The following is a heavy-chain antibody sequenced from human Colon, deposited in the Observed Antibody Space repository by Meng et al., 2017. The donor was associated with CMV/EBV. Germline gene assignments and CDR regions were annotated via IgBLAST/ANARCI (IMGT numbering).Heavy chain of an antibody. Sequence: GGSLRLSCVASGFTFSSYEMNWVRQAPGKGLEWVSYIGSSGTPIYYADSVRGRFTISRDNAKNSLYLQMDSLRADDTAVYYCARDKSARDSSAYDYWGQGTLVTVSS. CDR2: IGSSGTPI. J-gene: IGHJ4*02. CDR3: ARDKSARDSSAYDY. D-gene: IGHD3-22*01. V-gene: IGHV3-48*03. CDR1: GFTFSSYE.